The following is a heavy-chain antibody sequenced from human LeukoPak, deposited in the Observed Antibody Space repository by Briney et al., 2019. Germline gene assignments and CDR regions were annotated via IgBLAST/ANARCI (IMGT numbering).Heavy chain of an antibody. Sequence: GGSLRLSCAASGFTFSTYAMSWVRQAPGKGLDWVSGISASSDSTYYADSVKGRFTISRDNSKNTLYLQMNSLGAADTAVYYCAKDRAGYSGARGFDCWGQGTMVTVSS. CDR2: ISASSDST. D-gene: IGHD5-12*01. CDR1: GFTFSTYA. J-gene: IGHJ3*01. CDR3: AKDRAGYSGARGFDC. V-gene: IGHV3-23*01.